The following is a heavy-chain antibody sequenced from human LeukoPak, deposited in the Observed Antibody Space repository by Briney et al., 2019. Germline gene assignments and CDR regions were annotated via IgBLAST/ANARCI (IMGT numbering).Heavy chain of an antibody. CDR1: GFTFSSYA. Sequence: GGSLRLSCAASGFTFSSYAMSWVRQAPGKGLEWVSAISGSGGSTYYEDSVKGRFTISRDNSKNTLYLQMNSLRAEDTAVYYCARAVRVWQSTDYWGQGTLVTVSS. J-gene: IGHJ4*02. CDR2: ISGSGGST. V-gene: IGHV3-23*01. CDR3: ARAVRVWQSTDY. D-gene: IGHD6-19*01.